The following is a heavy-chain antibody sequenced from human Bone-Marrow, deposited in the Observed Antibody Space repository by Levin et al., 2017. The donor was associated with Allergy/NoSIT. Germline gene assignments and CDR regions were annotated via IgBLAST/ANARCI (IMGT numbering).Heavy chain of an antibody. Sequence: SVKVSCKASGGTFSSYTISWVRQAPGQGLEWMGRIIPILGIANYAQKFQGRVTITADKSTSTAYMELSSLRSEDTAVYYCARDGVGASDYYGMDVWGQGTTVTVSS. D-gene: IGHD1-26*01. CDR3: ARDGVGASDYYGMDV. V-gene: IGHV1-69*04. J-gene: IGHJ6*02. CDR1: GGTFSSYT. CDR2: IIPILGIA.